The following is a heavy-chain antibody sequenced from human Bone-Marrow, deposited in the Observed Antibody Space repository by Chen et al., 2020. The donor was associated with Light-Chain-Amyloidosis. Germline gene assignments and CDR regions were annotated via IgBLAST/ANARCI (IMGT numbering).Heavy chain of an antibody. CDR2: INGEGTET. V-gene: IGHV3-23*03. D-gene: IGHD3-10*01. J-gene: IGHJ5*02. CDR3: AKEGSWYGGEWLDP. Sequence: DVYLLVSGGGSAQPGRSLRLPCAAPGFNLGYYAMTWLRQAPGNGLERVSGINGEGTETYDPDSVKDRFTISKKNSRKMLSLQMNTLRVEDTAVYLCAKEGSWYGGEWLDPWGPGILVILSS. CDR1: GFNLGYYA.